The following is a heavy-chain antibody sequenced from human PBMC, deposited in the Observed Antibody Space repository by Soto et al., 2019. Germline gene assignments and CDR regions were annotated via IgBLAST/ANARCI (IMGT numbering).Heavy chain of an antibody. CDR1: GDSVSSYSAA. J-gene: IGHJ5*02. CDR3: ARDRPYSSCWRDNNWFDP. CDR2: TYYRSKWFN. D-gene: IGHD6-19*01. Sequence: SQTLSLTCAISGDSVSSYSAAWNWIRQSPSRGLEWLGRTYYRSKWFNDYAVSVKSRITINPDTSKNQFSLQLNSVTPEDTAVYYCARDRPYSSCWRDNNWFDPWGQGTLVTVSS. V-gene: IGHV6-1*01.